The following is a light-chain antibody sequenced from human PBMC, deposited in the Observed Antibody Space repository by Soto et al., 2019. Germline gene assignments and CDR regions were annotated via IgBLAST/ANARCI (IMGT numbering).Light chain of an antibody. V-gene: IGKV3-15*01. CDR1: HSVSTSY. Sequence: EIVMTLSPATLSVSPGERATLSCRASHSVSTSYLAWYQQKPGQAPRLLIYGASTRATGIPARFSGSGSGTEFTLTISSLQSEDFAVYYCQPYNNWPPITFGQGTRLEIK. CDR2: GAS. CDR3: QPYNNWPPIT. J-gene: IGKJ5*01.